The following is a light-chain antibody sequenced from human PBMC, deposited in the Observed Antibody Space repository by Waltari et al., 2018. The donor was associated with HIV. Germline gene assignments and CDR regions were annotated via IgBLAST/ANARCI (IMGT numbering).Light chain of an antibody. V-gene: IGKV3-11*01. CDR2: DAS. Sequence: ELVLTQSPATLSLSPGERATLSCRASQSVSSYLAWYQQKPGQAPRLLIYDASNRATGIPARFSGSGSGTDFTLIISSLESEDFAVYYCQQRRNWPKTFGQGTKVEIK. CDR1: QSVSSY. J-gene: IGKJ1*01. CDR3: QQRRNWPKT.